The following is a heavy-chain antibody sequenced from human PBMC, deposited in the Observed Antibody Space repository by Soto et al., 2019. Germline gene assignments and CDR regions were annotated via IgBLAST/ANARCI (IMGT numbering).Heavy chain of an antibody. J-gene: IGHJ5*02. Sequence: SETLSPTCTVSGGSISSYYWSWIRQPPGKGLEWIGYIYYSGSTNYNPSLKSRVTISVDTSKNQFSLKLSSVTAADTAVYYCARVLYGDLNWFDPWGQGTLVTVSS. CDR1: GGSISSYY. V-gene: IGHV4-59*01. CDR3: ARVLYGDLNWFDP. CDR2: IYYSGST. D-gene: IGHD4-17*01.